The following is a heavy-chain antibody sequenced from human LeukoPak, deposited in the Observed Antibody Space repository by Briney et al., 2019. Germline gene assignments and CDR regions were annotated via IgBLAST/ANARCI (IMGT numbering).Heavy chain of an antibody. V-gene: IGHV3-23*01. CDR1: GFSFSNYA. D-gene: IGHD4-23*01. CDR3: AKDFDTTVVLDAFDM. CDR2: IRGNGACT. J-gene: IGHJ3*02. Sequence: GGSLRLSCAASGFSFSNYAMNWVRQAPGKGLEWVSSIRGNGACTYYAASVKGRFVISRDNSNNTLYLQMMGLRAEDTAVYYCAKDFDTTVVLDAFDMWGQGTLVAAPS.